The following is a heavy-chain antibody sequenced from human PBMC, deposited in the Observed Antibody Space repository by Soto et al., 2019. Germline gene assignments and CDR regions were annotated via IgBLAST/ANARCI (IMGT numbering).Heavy chain of an antibody. Sequence: QITLKESGPTLVKPTQTLTLTCTFSGFSLSTSGVGVGWISQPPGKALEWLALIYWDDDKRYSPSLKSRLTITKDTTKNQVVLTMTNMDPVDTATYYCAHRRNYPNLFDPWGQGTLVTVSS. J-gene: IGHJ5*02. D-gene: IGHD4-4*01. V-gene: IGHV2-5*02. CDR3: AHRRNYPNLFDP. CDR2: IYWDDDK. CDR1: GFSLSTSGVG.